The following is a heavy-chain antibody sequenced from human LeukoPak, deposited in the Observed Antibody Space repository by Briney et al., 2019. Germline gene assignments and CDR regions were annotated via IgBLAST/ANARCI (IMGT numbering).Heavy chain of an antibody. Sequence: ASVKVSCKASGGTFSSYAISWVRQATGQGLEWMGWMNPNSGNTGYAQKFQGRVTMTRNTSISTAYMELSSLRSEDTAVYYCARPSMVRGDNAFDIWGQGTMVTVSS. CDR3: ARPSMVRGDNAFDI. CDR1: GGTFSSYA. D-gene: IGHD3-10*01. CDR2: MNPNSGNT. V-gene: IGHV1-8*02. J-gene: IGHJ3*02.